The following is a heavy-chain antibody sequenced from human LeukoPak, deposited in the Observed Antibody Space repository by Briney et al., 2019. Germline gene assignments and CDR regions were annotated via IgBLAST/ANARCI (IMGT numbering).Heavy chain of an antibody. CDR1: GFTFSNYW. J-gene: IGHJ3*01. CDR3: AREGLWVGLDSGKTRQAYWES. V-gene: IGHV3-7*04. Sequence: PGGSLRLSCAASGFTFSNYWMSWGRQAPGKGLKWVANIKEDGSEKYYADSVKGRFTISRDNAKNSLNLQMNSLRAEDTAVYYCAREGLWVGLDSGKTRQAYWESWGQGTMVTVSS. D-gene: IGHD2-21*01. CDR2: IKEDGSEK.